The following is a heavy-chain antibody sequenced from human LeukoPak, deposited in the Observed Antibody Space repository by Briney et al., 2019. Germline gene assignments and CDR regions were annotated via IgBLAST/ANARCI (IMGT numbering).Heavy chain of an antibody. Sequence: GSLRLSCAASGFTFSSFAMHWVRQAPGKGVEWVAVISYDGSKKYYADSVKGRFTISRDNSKNTLYLQTNSLRTEDTAIYYCARVSGAAAATGGYFDYWGQGTLATVSS. J-gene: IGHJ4*02. CDR1: GFTFSSFA. D-gene: IGHD6-13*01. CDR3: ARVSGAAAATGGYFDY. V-gene: IGHV3-30*04. CDR2: ISYDGSKK.